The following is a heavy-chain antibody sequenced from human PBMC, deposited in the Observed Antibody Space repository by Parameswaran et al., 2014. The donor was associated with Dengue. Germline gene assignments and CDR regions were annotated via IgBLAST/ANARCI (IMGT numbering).Heavy chain of an antibody. V-gene: IGHV3-7*01. CDR3: ARDRGWTTLDY. Sequence: WIRQPPGKGLEFVANINEVESDMNYVDSVKGRFTISRDNAKNSLFLQMNSLTAADTGIYFCARDRGWTTLDYWGQGTLVTVSS. D-gene: IGHD4-11*01. CDR2: INEVESDM. J-gene: IGHJ4*02.